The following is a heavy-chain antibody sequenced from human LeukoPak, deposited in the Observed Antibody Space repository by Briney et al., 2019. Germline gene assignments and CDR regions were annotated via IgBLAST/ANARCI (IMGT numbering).Heavy chain of an antibody. CDR1: GYTFTGYY. Sequence: ASVKVSCKASGYTFTGYYMHWVRQAPGQGLEWMGRINPNSGGTNYAQKFQGRVTMTRDTSISTAYMELSRLRSDDTAVYYCARTIWFGGLSPDYWGQGTLVTVSS. CDR2: INPNSGGT. D-gene: IGHD3-10*01. J-gene: IGHJ4*02. CDR3: ARTIWFGGLSPDY. V-gene: IGHV1-2*06.